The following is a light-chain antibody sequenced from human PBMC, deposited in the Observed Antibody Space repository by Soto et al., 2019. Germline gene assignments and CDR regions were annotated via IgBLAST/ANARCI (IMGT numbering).Light chain of an antibody. CDR2: DTS. V-gene: IGLV7-46*01. Sequence: QAVVTQEPSLTVSPGGTVTLTCDSSTGPVTSGHWPYWLQQKPGQAPRTLIYDTSKKHSWTPARFSGSLLGGKAALTLSGAPPEDEADYYCFHFNSGARPVVFGGRTKVTVL. CDR3: FHFNSGARPVV. J-gene: IGLJ2*01. CDR1: TGPVTSGHW.